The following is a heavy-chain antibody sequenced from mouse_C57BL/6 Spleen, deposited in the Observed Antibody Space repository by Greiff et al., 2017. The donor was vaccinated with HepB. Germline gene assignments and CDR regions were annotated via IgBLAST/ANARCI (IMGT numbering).Heavy chain of an antibody. Sequence: VKLQESGAELVKPGASVKLSCKASGYTFTSYWMHWVKQRPGQGLEWIGMIHPNSGSTNYNEKFKSKATLTVDKSSSTAYMQLSSLTSEDSAVYYCARGARAMDYWGQGTSVTVSS. V-gene: IGHV1-64*01. CDR1: GYTFTSYW. J-gene: IGHJ4*01. D-gene: IGHD3-1*01. CDR3: ARGARAMDY. CDR2: IHPNSGST.